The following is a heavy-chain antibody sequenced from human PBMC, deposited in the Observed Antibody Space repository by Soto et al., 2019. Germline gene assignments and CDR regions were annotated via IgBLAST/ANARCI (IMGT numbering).Heavy chain of an antibody. CDR3: AREVAPAAPDYYYYYGMDD. Sequence: QVQLVQSGAEVKKPGASVKVSCKASGYTFTSYGISWVRQAPGQGLEWMGWISAYNGNTNYAQKLQGRVTMTTDTPTSTAHMEQRRLQSDDPAVYYCAREVAPAAPDYYYYYGMDDWGQGNTVTASS. CDR1: GYTFTSYG. J-gene: IGHJ6*02. V-gene: IGHV1-18*01. CDR2: ISAYNGNT. D-gene: IGHD6-6*01.